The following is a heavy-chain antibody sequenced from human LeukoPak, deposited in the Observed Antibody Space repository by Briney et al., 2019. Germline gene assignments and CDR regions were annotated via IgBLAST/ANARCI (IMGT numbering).Heavy chain of an antibody. CDR1: GGTFSSYA. J-gene: IGHJ4*02. Sequence: SVKVSCKASGGTFSSYAISWVRQAPGQGLEWMGGIIPIFGTANYAQKFQGRVTITADESTSTAYMELSSLRSEDTAVYYCAREDYYDSSGYPQIDYWGQGTLVTVSS. D-gene: IGHD3-22*01. CDR3: AREDYYDSSGYPQIDY. V-gene: IGHV1-69*13. CDR2: IIPIFGTA.